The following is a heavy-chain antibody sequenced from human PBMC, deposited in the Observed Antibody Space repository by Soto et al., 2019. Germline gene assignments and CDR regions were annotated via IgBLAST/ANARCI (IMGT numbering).Heavy chain of an antibody. D-gene: IGHD5-12*01. CDR3: ARVRRDGYNFRRNYYYGMDV. CDR2: INAGNGNT. CDR1: GYTFTSYA. Sequence: QVQLVQSGAEVKKPGASVKVSCKASGYTFTSYAMHWVRQAPGQRREWMGWINAGNGNTKYSQKFQGRVTITRDTSASTAYMELSSLRSEDTAVYYCARVRRDGYNFRRNYYYGMDVWGQGTTVTVSS. V-gene: IGHV1-3*01. J-gene: IGHJ6*02.